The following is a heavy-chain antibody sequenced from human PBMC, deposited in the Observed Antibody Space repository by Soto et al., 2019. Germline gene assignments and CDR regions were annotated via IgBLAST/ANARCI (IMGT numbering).Heavy chain of an antibody. CDR2: IWYDGSNK. CDR3: ARGSDRGWYWPHKSRFDY. Sequence: QVQLVESGGGVVQPGRSLRLSCAASGFTFSSYGMHWVRQAPGKGLEWVAVIWYDGSNKYYADSVKGRFTISRDNSKNTLYLQMNSLRAEDTAVYYCARGSDRGWYWPHKSRFDYWGQGTLVTVSS. V-gene: IGHV3-33*01. CDR1: GFTFSSYG. J-gene: IGHJ4*02. D-gene: IGHD6-19*01.